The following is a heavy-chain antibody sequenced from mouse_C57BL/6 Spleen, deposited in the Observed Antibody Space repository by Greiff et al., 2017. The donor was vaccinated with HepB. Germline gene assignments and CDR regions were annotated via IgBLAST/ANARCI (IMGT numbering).Heavy chain of an antibody. CDR1: GYAFSSSW. Sequence: VQLQQSGPELVKPGASVKISCKASGYAFSSSWMNWVKQRPGKGLEWIGRIYPGDGDTNYNGKFKGKATLTADKSSSTAYMQRSSLTSEDSAVYFCARRTTTVAGFDVWGTGTTVTVSS. CDR3: ARRTTTVAGFDV. J-gene: IGHJ1*03. D-gene: IGHD1-1*01. CDR2: IYPGDGDT. V-gene: IGHV1-82*01.